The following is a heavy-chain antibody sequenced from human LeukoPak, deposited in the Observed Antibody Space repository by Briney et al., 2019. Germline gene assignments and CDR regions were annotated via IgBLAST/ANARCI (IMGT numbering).Heavy chain of an antibody. CDR1: GFTFSSYG. CDR2: ISVSGGST. Sequence: GGSLRPSCAASGFTFSSYGMSWVRQAPGKGLEWVAAISVSGGSTNYADSVKGRFTISRDNSKNTLYLQMNSLRAEDTAVYYCAKVFFMDYWGQGTLVTVSS. V-gene: IGHV3-23*01. D-gene: IGHD2-8*01. CDR3: AKVFFMDY. J-gene: IGHJ4*02.